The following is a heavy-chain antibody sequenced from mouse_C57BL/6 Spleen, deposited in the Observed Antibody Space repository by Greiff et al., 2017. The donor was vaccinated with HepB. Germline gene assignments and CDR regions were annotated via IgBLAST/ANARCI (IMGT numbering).Heavy chain of an antibody. CDR2: ISSGGSYT. CDR3: ARQGDYGSPWYFDV. D-gene: IGHD1-1*01. V-gene: IGHV5-6*01. Sequence: EVKLVESGGDLVKPGGSLKLSCAASGFTFSSYGMSWVRQTPDKRLEWVATISSGGSYTYYPDSVKGRFTISRDNAKNTLYLQMSSLKSEDTAMYYCARQGDYGSPWYFDVWGTGTTFTVSS. J-gene: IGHJ1*03. CDR1: GFTFSSYG.